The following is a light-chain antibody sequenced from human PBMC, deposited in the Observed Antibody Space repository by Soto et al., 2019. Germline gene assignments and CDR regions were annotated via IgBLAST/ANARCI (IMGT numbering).Light chain of an antibody. Sequence: EIVLTQSPGTLSLSPGDRATLSCRASQSVSTNYLAWYQQSLGQAPRLLIYGASSRATGIPDRFSGNGSGTNFTLPLSRLEPGDFAVYYWHQEGSTPFPFGPGTKVDIK. CDR3: HQEGSTPFP. CDR2: GAS. J-gene: IGKJ3*01. V-gene: IGKV3-20*01. CDR1: QSVSTNY.